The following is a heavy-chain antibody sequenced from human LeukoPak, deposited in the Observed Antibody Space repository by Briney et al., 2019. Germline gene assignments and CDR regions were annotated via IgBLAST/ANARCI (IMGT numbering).Heavy chain of an antibody. V-gene: IGHV3-66*02. Sequence: QAGGSLRLSCAASGFTVDSNYMSWVRQAPGKGLEWVSLIYTGGSTYYADSVRGRFTISRDNSKNTLYLQMNSLRPEDKPVYYCARGFGKAAANVFGGYTMDVWGQGTTVTVSS. D-gene: IGHD6-13*01. CDR3: ARGFGKAAANVFGGYTMDV. CDR2: IYTGGST. J-gene: IGHJ6*02. CDR1: GFTVDSNY.